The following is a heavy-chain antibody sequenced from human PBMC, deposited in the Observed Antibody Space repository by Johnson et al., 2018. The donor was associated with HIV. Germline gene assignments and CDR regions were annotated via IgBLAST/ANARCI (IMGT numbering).Heavy chain of an antibody. J-gene: IGHJ3*02. D-gene: IGHD1-20*01. CDR2: ISNSGSTV. CDR3: ASSITGAHRGAFDI. CDR1: GFSFSDYY. Sequence: QMMLVESGGGLVKPGGSLRLSCAASGFSFSDYYMSWIRPAPGKGPEWVSYISNSGSTVYYADSVKGRFTISRDNAKNSLYLQMNSLRAGDTAVYYCASSITGAHRGAFDIWGQGTMVTVSS. V-gene: IGHV3-11*04.